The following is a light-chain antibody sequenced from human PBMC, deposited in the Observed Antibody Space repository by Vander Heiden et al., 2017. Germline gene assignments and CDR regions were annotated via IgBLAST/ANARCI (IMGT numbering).Light chain of an antibody. V-gene: IGKV1-5*03. J-gene: IGKJ2*01. CDR2: KAS. CDR3: QQDNSYPYT. Sequence: DIQMTQSPSTLSASVGDRVTITCRASQSISTWLAWYQQKPGKAPKVLIYKASSLESRVPSRFSGSGSGTEFTLTISSLQPDDFATYHCQQDNSYPYTFGQGTKVEIK. CDR1: QSISTW.